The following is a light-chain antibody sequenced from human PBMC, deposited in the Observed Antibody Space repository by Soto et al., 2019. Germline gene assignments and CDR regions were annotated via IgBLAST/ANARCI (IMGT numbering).Light chain of an antibody. CDR3: LQGTHWPIT. CDR1: QSLVHSDGIAY. J-gene: IGKJ5*01. V-gene: IGKV2-30*02. CDR2: KVS. Sequence: DVVVTQSPLSLPVTLGQAASISCRSNQSLVHSDGIAYFSWFQQRPGRSPRRLIYKVSNRDSGVQARFSGSGSGTDFALKIRRVEAEDVGVYYCLQGTHWPITFGQGTRLEIK.